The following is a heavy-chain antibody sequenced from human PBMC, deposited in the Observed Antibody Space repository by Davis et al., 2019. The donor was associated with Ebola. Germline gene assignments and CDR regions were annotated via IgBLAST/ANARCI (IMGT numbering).Heavy chain of an antibody. CDR2: IDTSGGTT. Sequence: GESLKISCAASGFTFSTSEMNWVHQAPGKGLEWVSFIDTSGGTTNYADSVKGRFTISRDNAKNLLYLQMNSLRADDTAVYYCARADYGHNAPPYYLDYWGQGTLVTVSS. D-gene: IGHD4-17*01. CDR1: GFTFSTSE. J-gene: IGHJ4*02. CDR3: ARADYGHNAPPYYLDY. V-gene: IGHV3-48*03.